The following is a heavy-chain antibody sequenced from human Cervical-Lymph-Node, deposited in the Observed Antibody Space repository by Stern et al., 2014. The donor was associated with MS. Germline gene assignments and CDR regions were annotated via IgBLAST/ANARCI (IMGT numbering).Heavy chain of an antibody. D-gene: IGHD3-3*01. Sequence: VQLEESGAEVKKPGASVKVSCKASGYTFTSYGISWVRQAPGQGLEWMGWISAYNGNTNYAQKLQGRVTMTTDTSTSTAYMELRSLRSDDTAVYYCARARGYDFWSGYYTENWFDPWGQGTLVTVSS. J-gene: IGHJ5*02. CDR1: GYTFTSYG. CDR2: ISAYNGNT. CDR3: ARARGYDFWSGYYTENWFDP. V-gene: IGHV1-18*01.